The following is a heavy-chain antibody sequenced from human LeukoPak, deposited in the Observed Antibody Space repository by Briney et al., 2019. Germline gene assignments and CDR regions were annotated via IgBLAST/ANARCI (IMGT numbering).Heavy chain of an antibody. D-gene: IGHD3-22*01. V-gene: IGHV1-69*05. CDR3: ARDDERSYYDSSGYFPRGY. CDR2: IIPIFGTA. Sequence: SVKVSCKASGGTFSSYAISWVRQAPGQGLEWMGGIIPIFGTANYAQKFQGRVTITTDESTSTAYMELSSLRSEDTAVYYCARDDERSYYDSSGYFPRGYWGQGTLVTVSS. CDR1: GGTFSSYA. J-gene: IGHJ4*02.